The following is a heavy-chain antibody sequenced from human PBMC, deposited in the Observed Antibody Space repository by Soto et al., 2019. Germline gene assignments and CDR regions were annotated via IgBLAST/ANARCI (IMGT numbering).Heavy chain of an antibody. CDR3: AKDAHDYYDSIDAFDI. Sequence: GGSLRLSCAASGFTFSSYAMSWVRQAPGKGLEWVSAISGSGGSTYYADSVKGRFTISRDNSKNTLYLQMNSLRAEDTAVYYCAKDAHDYYDSIDAFDIWGQGTMVTVSS. CDR2: ISGSGGST. D-gene: IGHD3-22*01. J-gene: IGHJ3*02. CDR1: GFTFSSYA. V-gene: IGHV3-23*01.